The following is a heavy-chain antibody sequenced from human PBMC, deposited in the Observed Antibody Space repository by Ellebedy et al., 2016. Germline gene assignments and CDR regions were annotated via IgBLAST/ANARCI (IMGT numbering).Heavy chain of an antibody. J-gene: IGHJ6*02. CDR2: ISAYNGNT. CDR3: ARDRMRGDPGSYYYYAMDV. CDR1: GYTFTSYG. D-gene: IGHD3-16*01. V-gene: IGHV1-18*01. Sequence: ASVKVSCKASGYTFTSYGISWVRQAPGQGLEWMGWISAYNGNTNYAQKFQGRVTMTTDTSTSTAYMELRSLRSDDTAMYYCARDRMRGDPGSYYYYAMDVWGQGTTVTVS.